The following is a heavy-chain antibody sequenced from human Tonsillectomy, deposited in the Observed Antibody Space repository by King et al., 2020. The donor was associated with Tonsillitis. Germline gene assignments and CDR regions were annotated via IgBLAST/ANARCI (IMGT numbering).Heavy chain of an antibody. CDR3: ARLYFSSTSCLYPAWFDP. D-gene: IGHD2-2*01. V-gene: IGHV4-39*01. CDR2: IYYSGST. Sequence: QLQESGPGLVKPSETLSLTCIVSGGSISSSSCYWGWIRQPPGKGLEWIGSIYYSGSTYCNPSLKSRVTISVDTSKNQFSLKLNSVTATDTAVYYCARLYFSSTSCLYPAWFDPWGQGTLVTVSP. J-gene: IGHJ5*02. CDR1: GGSISSSSCY.